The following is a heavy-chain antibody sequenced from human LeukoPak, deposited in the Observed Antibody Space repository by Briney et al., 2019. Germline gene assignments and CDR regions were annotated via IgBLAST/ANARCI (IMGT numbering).Heavy chain of an antibody. D-gene: IGHD3-22*01. CDR1: GFTFSSYA. Sequence: GGSLRLSCAASGFTFSSYAMSWVRQAPGKGLEWVSGISGSGGGTYYADTVKGRFTISRDNAKNSLYLQMNSLRAEDTVVYYCARIFYDGSGYYYDYWGQGTLVTVSS. CDR3: ARIFYDGSGYYYDY. J-gene: IGHJ4*02. V-gene: IGHV3-23*01. CDR2: ISGSGGGT.